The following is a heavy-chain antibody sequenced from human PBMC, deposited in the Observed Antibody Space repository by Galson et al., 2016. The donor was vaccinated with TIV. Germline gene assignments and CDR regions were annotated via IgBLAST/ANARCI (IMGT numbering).Heavy chain of an antibody. Sequence: SVKASCKASGGSFSSYVISWVRQAPGQGLEWMGGIIPLFSTANYAQKFQGRATITADESTSTAYMALRHLRSEDPAIYYCAKDRNTAMDTYYYYYGVDVWGQGTTVTVSS. CDR2: IIPLFSTA. CDR1: GGSFSSYV. CDR3: AKDRNTAMDTYYYYYGVDV. J-gene: IGHJ6*02. V-gene: IGHV1-69*13. D-gene: IGHD5-18*01.